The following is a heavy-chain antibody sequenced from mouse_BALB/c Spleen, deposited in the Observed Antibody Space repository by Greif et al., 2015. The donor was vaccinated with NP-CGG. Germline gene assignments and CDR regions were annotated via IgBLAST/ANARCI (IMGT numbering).Heavy chain of an antibody. Sequence: EVQRVESGGGLVQPGGSRKLSCAASGFTFSSFGMHWVRQAPEKGLEWVAYISSGSSAIYYADTVKGRFTISRDNPKNTLFLQMTSLRSEDTAMYYCARSKAEYYGNAMDYWGQGTSVTVSS. CDR2: ISSGSSAI. J-gene: IGHJ4*01. CDR1: GFTFSSFG. V-gene: IGHV5-17*02. D-gene: IGHD2-1*01. CDR3: ARSKAEYYGNAMDY.